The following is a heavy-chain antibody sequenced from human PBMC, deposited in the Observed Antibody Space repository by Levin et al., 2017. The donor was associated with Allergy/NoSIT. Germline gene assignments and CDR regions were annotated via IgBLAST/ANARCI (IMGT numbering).Heavy chain of an antibody. CDR3: AREYWGPMAFDI. CDR1: GYTFTSYG. CDR2: ISAYNGNT. V-gene: IGHV1-18*01. Sequence: GESLKISCKASGYTFTSYGISWVRQAPGQGLEWMGWISAYNGNTNYAQKLQGRVTMTTDTSTSTAYMELRSLRSDDTAVYYCAREYWGPMAFDIWGQGTMVTVSS. D-gene: IGHD3-16*01. J-gene: IGHJ3*02.